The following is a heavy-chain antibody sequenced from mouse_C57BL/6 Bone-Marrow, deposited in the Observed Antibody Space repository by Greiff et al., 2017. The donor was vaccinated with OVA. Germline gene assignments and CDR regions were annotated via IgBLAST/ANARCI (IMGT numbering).Heavy chain of an antibody. Sequence: EVQLQQSGPELVKPGASVKISCKASGYTFTDYYMNWVKQSHGKSLEWIGDINPNNGGTSYNQKFKGKATLTVDKSSSTAYMELRSLTSEDSAVYYCARGGLLLGGCDYWGQGTTLTVSS. J-gene: IGHJ2*01. CDR2: INPNNGGT. CDR3: ARGGLLLGGCDY. D-gene: IGHD1-1*01. V-gene: IGHV1-26*01. CDR1: GYTFTDYY.